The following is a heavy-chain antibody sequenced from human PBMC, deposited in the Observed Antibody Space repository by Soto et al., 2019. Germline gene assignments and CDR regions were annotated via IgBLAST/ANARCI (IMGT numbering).Heavy chain of an antibody. CDR2: IYPGDSDT. J-gene: IGHJ5*02. Sequence: GESLKISCKGSGYNFSNYWIGWVRQMPGRGLEWMGIIYPGDSDTRYSPSFQGQVTISADKSISSAYLQWSSLKASDTAVYYCARPDGYCTSTTCYINWFDPWGQGTLVTVSS. D-gene: IGHD2-2*02. V-gene: IGHV5-51*01. CDR1: GYNFSNYW. CDR3: ARPDGYCTSTTCYINWFDP.